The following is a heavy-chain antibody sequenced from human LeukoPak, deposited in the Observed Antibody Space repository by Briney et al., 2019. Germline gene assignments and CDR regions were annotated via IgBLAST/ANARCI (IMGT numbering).Heavy chain of an antibody. CDR2: IIPIFGTA. CDR3: ARAPHYYDSSGYYRNKWYFDL. V-gene: IGHV1-69*13. Sequence: GASVKVSCKASGGTFSSYAISWVRQAPGQGLEWMGGIIPIFGTANYAQKFQGRVTITADESTSTAYMELSSLRSEDTAVYYCARAPHYYDSSGYYRNKWYFDLWGRGTLVTVSS. D-gene: IGHD3-22*01. J-gene: IGHJ2*01. CDR1: GGTFSSYA.